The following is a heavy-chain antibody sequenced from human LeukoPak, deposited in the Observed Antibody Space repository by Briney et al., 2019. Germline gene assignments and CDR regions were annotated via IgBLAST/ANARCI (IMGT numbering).Heavy chain of an antibody. J-gene: IGHJ4*02. V-gene: IGHV3-21*01. CDR3: ARLRRNSDRIGYYYYDDY. CDR1: GYTFSSYS. D-gene: IGHD3-22*01. CDR2: ISVGSNYI. Sequence: PGGSLRLSCAASGYTFSSYSINWVRQAPGKGLEWVSSISVGSNYIYYADSVRGRFSISRDDARNSLYLQMDSLRGDDTAVYYCARLRRNSDRIGYYYYDDYWGQGTLGTVSS.